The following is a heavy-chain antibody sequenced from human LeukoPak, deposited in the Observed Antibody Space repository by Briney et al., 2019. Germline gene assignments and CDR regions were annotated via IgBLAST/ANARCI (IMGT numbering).Heavy chain of an antibody. V-gene: IGHV4-34*01. J-gene: IGHJ4*02. CDR2: INHSGST. CDR3: ARGYHYADY. CDR1: GGSFSGYY. Sequence: SETLSLTCAVYGGSFSGYYWSWIRQPPGKGLEWIGEINHSGSTNYNPSLKSRVTISVDTSKNQFSPKLSSVTAADTAVYYCARGYHYADYWGQGTLVTVSS.